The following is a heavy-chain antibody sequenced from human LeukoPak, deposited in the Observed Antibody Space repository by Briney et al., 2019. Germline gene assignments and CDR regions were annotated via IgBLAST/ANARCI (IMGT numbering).Heavy chain of an antibody. J-gene: IGHJ4*02. V-gene: IGHV4-39*07. CDR2: IYYSGST. Sequence: PSETLSLTCTVSGGSISSSSYYWGWIRQPPGKGLEWIGSIYYSGSTYYNPSLKSRVTISVDTSKNQFSLKLSSVTAADTAVYYCARAPAGADYYFDYWGQGTLVTVSS. D-gene: IGHD3-3*01. CDR1: GGSISSSSYY. CDR3: ARAPAGADYYFDY.